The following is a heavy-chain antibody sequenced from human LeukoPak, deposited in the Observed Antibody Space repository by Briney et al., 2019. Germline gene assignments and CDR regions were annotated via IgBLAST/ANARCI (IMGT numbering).Heavy chain of an antibody. CDR3: ARSTVVAATFDY. V-gene: IGHV4-38-2*02. D-gene: IGHD2-15*01. Sequence: PSETLSLTCTVSGYSISSGYYWGWIRQPPGKGLEWIGSIYYSGSTYYNPSLKSRVTISVDTSKNQFSLKLSSVTAADTAVYYCARSTVVAATFDYWGQGTLVTVSS. CDR1: GYSISSGYY. CDR2: IYYSGST. J-gene: IGHJ4*02.